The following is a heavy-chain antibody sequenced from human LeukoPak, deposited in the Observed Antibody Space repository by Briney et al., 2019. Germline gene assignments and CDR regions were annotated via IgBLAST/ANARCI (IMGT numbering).Heavy chain of an antibody. V-gene: IGHV1-2*02. Sequence: ASVKVSCKASGYTFTGYYMHWVRQAPGQGLEWMGWINPNSGGTNYAQKFQGRVTMTRDTSISTAYMELSRLRSDDTAVYYCAREGYSYCSFPFDYWGQGTLVTVSS. J-gene: IGHJ4*02. D-gene: IGHD5-18*01. CDR3: AREGYSYCSFPFDY. CDR1: GYTFTGYY. CDR2: INPNSGGT.